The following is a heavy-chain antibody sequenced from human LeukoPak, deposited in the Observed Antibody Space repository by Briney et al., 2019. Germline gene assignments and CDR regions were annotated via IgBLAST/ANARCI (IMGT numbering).Heavy chain of an antibody. CDR3: ARDPGYCSSTSCYEGEYFQH. Sequence: GSLRLSFAASGFTFSSYSMNWVRQAPGKGLEWVSYISSSSSTIYYADSVKGRFTISRDNAKNSLYLQMNSLRAEDTAVYYCARDPGYCSSTSCYEGEYFQHWGQGTLVTVSS. CDR2: ISSSSSTI. J-gene: IGHJ1*01. CDR1: GFTFSSYS. V-gene: IGHV3-48*04. D-gene: IGHD2-2*01.